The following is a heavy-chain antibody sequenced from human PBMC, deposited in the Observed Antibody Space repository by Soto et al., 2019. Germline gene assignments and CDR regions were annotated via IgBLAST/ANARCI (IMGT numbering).Heavy chain of an antibody. D-gene: IGHD2-2*01. CDR1: GGSISSYY. CDR3: AREVPAAMAYFDY. CDR2: IYYSGST. V-gene: IGHV4-59*01. J-gene: IGHJ4*02. Sequence: SETLSLTCTVSGGSISSYYWSWIRQPPGKGLEWIGYIYYSGSTNYNPSLKSRVTISVDTSKNQFSLKLSSVTAADTAVYYCAREVPAAMAYFDYWGQGTLVTVSS.